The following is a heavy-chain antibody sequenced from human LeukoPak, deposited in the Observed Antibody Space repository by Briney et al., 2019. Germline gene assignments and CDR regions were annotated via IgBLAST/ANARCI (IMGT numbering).Heavy chain of an antibody. D-gene: IGHD2-2*01. CDR3: ARDHWDIVVVPAAHNWFDP. CDR1: GFTFSSYG. CDR2: IWYDGSSK. V-gene: IGHV3-33*01. Sequence: PGRSLRLSCAASGFTFSSYGMHWVRQAPGKGLEWVAVIWYDGSSKYYADSVKGRFTISRDNSKNTLYLQMNSLRAEDTAVYYCARDHWDIVVVPAAHNWFDPWGQGTLVTVSS. J-gene: IGHJ5*02.